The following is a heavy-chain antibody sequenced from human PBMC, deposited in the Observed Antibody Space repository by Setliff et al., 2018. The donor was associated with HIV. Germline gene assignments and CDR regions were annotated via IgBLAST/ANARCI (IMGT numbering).Heavy chain of an antibody. V-gene: IGHV4-34*01. Sequence: SETLSLTCAVYGGSFSGYHWSWIRQPPGKGLEWIGEINHSGSTNYNPSLKSRVTISADTSKNQFSLKLSSVTAADTAVFYWARLTTTYYYDSSAYYHPVWGQGTLVTVSS. CDR3: ARLTTTYYYDSSAYYHPV. CDR1: GGSFSGYH. CDR2: INHSGST. J-gene: IGHJ4*02. D-gene: IGHD3-22*01.